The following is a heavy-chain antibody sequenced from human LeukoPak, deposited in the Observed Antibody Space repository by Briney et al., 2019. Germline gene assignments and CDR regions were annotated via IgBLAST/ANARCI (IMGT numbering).Heavy chain of an antibody. J-gene: IGHJ4*02. V-gene: IGHV3-23*01. Sequence: GGSLRLSCAASGFTFSSFAMSWVRQAPGKGLEWVSTLSGSGAKTYYADSVKGRFTVSRDNSKNSLYLQMNSLRAEDTAIYYCARDSPDYGGKGFDYWGQGTLVTVSS. CDR1: GFTFSSFA. D-gene: IGHD4-23*01. CDR2: LSGSGAKT. CDR3: ARDSPDYGGKGFDY.